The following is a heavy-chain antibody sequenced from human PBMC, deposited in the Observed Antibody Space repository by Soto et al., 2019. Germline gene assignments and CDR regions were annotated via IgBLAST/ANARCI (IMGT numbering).Heavy chain of an antibody. CDR3: ARIAVFGNRIDS. CDR2: IYTTGRT. D-gene: IGHD3-16*01. CDR1: GGSVRSVTHY. Sequence: QVQLQESGPGLLKPSETLSLSCTVSGGSVRSVTHYWSWIGQPPGKGLEWVGYIYTTGRTNYNPSLTSRVTISVDTSKNQFSLTLTSVTAADTAVYFCARIAVFGNRIDSWGQGTLVTVSS. J-gene: IGHJ4*02. V-gene: IGHV4-61*01.